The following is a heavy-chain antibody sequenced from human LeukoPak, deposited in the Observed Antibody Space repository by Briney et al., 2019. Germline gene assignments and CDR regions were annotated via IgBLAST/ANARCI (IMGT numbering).Heavy chain of an antibody. Sequence: GGFLRLSCAASGFTFSNYAMSWVRQAPGKGLEWVSGISGSGDSTYYGDSVQGRFTISRDNSKNTLYLQMNTLRAEDTAVYFCAKEKQRNFDYWGQGTLVTVSS. J-gene: IGHJ4*02. CDR2: ISGSGDST. V-gene: IGHV3-23*01. CDR3: AKEKQRNFDY. CDR1: GFTFSNYA.